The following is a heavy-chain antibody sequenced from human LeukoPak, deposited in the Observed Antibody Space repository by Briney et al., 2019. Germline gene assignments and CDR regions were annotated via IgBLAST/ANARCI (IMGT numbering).Heavy chain of an antibody. CDR2: ITSSGTYI. Sequence: GGSLRLSCAASGFTLSTYSMSWVRQAPGKGLEWVSSITSSGTYIYHADSMEGRFTISRDNAKKSLYLQMDSLRAEDTAVYYCATSPAVGTALHFDYWGQGTLVTVSS. CDR3: ATSPAVGTALHFDY. D-gene: IGHD2-2*01. V-gene: IGHV3-21*01. CDR1: GFTLSTYS. J-gene: IGHJ4*02.